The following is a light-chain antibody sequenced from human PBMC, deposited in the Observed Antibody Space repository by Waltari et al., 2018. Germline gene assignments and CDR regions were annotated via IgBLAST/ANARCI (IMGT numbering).Light chain of an antibody. V-gene: IGLV2-11*01. J-gene: IGLJ1*01. CDR1: SSDVGGYNY. Sequence: QSALTQPRSVSGSPGQSVTISCTGTSSDVGGYNYVSWYQQPPGKAPKLMIYDVSKRPSGVPDRSSGSKSGNTASLTISGLQAEDEADYYCCSYAGSYTSPYVFGTGTKVTVL. CDR2: DVS. CDR3: CSYAGSYTSPYV.